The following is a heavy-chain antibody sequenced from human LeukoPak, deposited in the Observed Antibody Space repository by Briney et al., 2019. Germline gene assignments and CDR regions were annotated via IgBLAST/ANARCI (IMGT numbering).Heavy chain of an antibody. Sequence: SETLSLTCAVSGYSISSGCYWGWIRQPPGKGLEWIGSIYHSGSTYYNPSLKSRVTISVDTSKNQFSLKLSSVTAADTAVYYCARVWNYWGQGTLVTVSS. CDR1: GYSISSGCY. CDR3: ARVWNY. J-gene: IGHJ4*02. V-gene: IGHV4-38-2*01. D-gene: IGHD2-8*01. CDR2: IYHSGST.